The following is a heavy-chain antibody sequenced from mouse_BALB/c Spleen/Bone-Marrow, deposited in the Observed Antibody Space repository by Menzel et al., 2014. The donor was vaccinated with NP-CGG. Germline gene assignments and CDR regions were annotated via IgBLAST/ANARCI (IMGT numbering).Heavy chain of an antibody. D-gene: IGHD2-1*01. J-gene: IGHJ3*01. Sequence: EVKLVESGGGLVQPGGSLRLSCATSGFTFXDYYMSWVRQPPGKALEWLGFIRNKANGYTTEYSASVKGRFTISRDNSQSILYLQMNTLRAEDSATYYCARDCGNYVRLAYWGQGTLVTVSA. CDR2: IRNKANGYTT. CDR1: GFTFXDYY. CDR3: ARDCGNYVRLAY. V-gene: IGHV7-3*02.